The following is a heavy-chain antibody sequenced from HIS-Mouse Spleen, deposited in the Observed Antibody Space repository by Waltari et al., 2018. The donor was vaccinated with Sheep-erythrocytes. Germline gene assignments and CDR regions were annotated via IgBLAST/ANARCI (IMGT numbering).Heavy chain of an antibody. D-gene: IGHD4-17*01. J-gene: IGHJ3*02. CDR3: ARGHPDYGDYDAFDI. Sequence: EVQLVESGGGLIQPGGSLRLSCAASGFTVSSNYMSWVRQAPGKGLEWVSVIYSVGRTYYADSVKGRFTISRDNSKNTLYLQMNSLRAEDTAVYYCARGHPDYGDYDAFDIWGQGTMVTVSS. CDR2: IYSVGRT. V-gene: IGHV3-53*01. CDR1: GFTVSSNY.